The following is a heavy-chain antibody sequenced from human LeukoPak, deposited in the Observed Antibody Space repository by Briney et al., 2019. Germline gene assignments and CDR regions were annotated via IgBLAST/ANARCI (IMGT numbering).Heavy chain of an antibody. CDR2: ISGSGGST. V-gene: IGHV3-23*01. D-gene: IGHD1-1*01. CDR1: GFTFSSYA. J-gene: IGHJ5*02. CDR3: AKANTNWNPQYNWFDP. Sequence: GGSLRLSCAASGFTFSSYAMSWVRQAPGKGLEWVSGISGSGGSTYYADSVKGRSTISKDNSKNTLYLQMNSLRAEDTAVYYCAKANTNWNPQYNWFDPWGQGTLVTVSS.